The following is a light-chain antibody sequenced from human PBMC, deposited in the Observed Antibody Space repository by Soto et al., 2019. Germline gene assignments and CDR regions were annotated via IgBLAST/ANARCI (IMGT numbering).Light chain of an antibody. Sequence: QSVLTQPPSVSGAPGQRVTISCTGSSSNIGAGCDVHWYQQLPGTAPTLLIYANNNRPSGVPDRFSGSKSGTSASLAITGLQAEDEADYYCQSYDSSLSVVFGGGTKLTVL. CDR2: ANN. CDR1: SSNIGAGCD. CDR3: QSYDSSLSVV. V-gene: IGLV1-40*01. J-gene: IGLJ2*01.